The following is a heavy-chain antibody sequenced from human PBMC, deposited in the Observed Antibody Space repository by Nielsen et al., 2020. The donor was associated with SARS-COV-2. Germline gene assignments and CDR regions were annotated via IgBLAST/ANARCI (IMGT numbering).Heavy chain of an antibody. CDR2: ISAYNGNT. D-gene: IGHD2-2*01. J-gene: IGHJ1*01. CDR3: ARDHARVVVPAAEYFQH. V-gene: IGHV1-18*01. CDR1: GYTFTSYG. Sequence: ASVKVSCKASGYTFTSYGISWVRQAPGQGLEWMGWISAYNGNTNYAQKLQGRVTMTRDTSTSTVYMELSSLRSEDTAVYYCARDHARVVVPAAEYFQHWGQGTLVTVSS.